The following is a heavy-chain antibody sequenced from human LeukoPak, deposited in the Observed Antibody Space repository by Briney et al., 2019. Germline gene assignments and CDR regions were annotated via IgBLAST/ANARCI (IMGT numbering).Heavy chain of an antibody. CDR2: ISGSGGST. Sequence: QPGGSLRLSCAASGFTFSSYAMSWVRQAPGKGLEWVSAISGSGGSTYYADSVKGRFTISRDNSKNTLYLQMNSLRAEDTAVYYCARDFCSSTSCYTDYYYYYYGMDVWGQGTTVTVSS. J-gene: IGHJ6*02. V-gene: IGHV3-23*01. CDR3: ARDFCSSTSCYTDYYYYYYGMDV. CDR1: GFTFSSYA. D-gene: IGHD2-2*02.